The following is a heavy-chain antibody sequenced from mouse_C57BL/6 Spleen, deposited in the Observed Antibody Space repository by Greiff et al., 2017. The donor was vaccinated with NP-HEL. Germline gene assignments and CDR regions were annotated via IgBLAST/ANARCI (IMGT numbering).Heavy chain of an antibody. V-gene: IGHV14-1*01. CDR2: IDPEDGDT. J-gene: IGHJ1*03. CDR3: TTEITTVVARYFDV. D-gene: IGHD1-1*01. Sequence: VQLQQSGAELVRPGASVKLSCTASGFNIKDYYMHWVKQRPEQGLEWIGRIDPEDGDTEYAPKFPGKATMTADTSSNTAYLQLSSLTSEDTAVYYCTTEITTVVARYFDVWGTGTTVTVSS. CDR1: GFNIKDYY.